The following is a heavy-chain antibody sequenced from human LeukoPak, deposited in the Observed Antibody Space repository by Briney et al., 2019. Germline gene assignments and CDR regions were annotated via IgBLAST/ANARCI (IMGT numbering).Heavy chain of an antibody. V-gene: IGHV3-74*01. J-gene: IGHJ3*02. CDR3: AREVAGGFDI. Sequence: QPGGSLRLSCAASGFTFSSFWMHWVRQAPGEGLVWVSRIKSDGINTTQADSVKGRFTISRDNPKSTLYLQMNRLRAEDTAVYYCAREVAGGFDIWGQGTMVTVSS. D-gene: IGHD6-19*01. CDR1: GFTFSSFW. CDR2: IKSDGINT.